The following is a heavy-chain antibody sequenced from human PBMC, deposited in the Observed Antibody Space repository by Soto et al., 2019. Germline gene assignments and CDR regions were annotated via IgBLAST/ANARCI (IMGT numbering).Heavy chain of an antibody. CDR1: GFSLTTGGLS. CDR2: MYWDDDK. V-gene: IGHV2-5*02. D-gene: IGHD6-19*01. Sequence: QITLKESGPTVVKPTQTLTLTCTFSGFSLTTGGLSVGWIRQPPGKALEWLAVMYWDDDKRYSPSLRSRLASTRDPSRNQVVLTFTNMYPGDTATYFCADNEGELVAGVPLGTTRFSSWGPGALVTVSS. CDR3: ADNEGELVAGVPLGTTRFSS. J-gene: IGHJ5*02.